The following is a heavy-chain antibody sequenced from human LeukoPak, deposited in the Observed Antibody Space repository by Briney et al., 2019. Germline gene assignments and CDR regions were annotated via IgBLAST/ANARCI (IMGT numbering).Heavy chain of an antibody. J-gene: IGHJ6*03. V-gene: IGHV3-23*01. CDR3: AKDLLSISPRGYMDV. Sequence: PGGSLRLSCAASGFTFSSYAMSWARQAPGKGLEWVSAISGSGGSTYYADSVKGRFTISRDNSKNTLYLQMNSLRAEDTAVYYCAKDLLSISPRGYMDVWGKGTTVTVSS. CDR2: ISGSGGST. D-gene: IGHD2/OR15-2a*01. CDR1: GFTFSSYA.